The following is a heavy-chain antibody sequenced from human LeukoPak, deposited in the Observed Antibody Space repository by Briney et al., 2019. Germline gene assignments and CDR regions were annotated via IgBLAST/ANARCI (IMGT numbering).Heavy chain of an antibody. D-gene: IGHD3-22*01. CDR3: ARESDTSGYYHHNDY. CDR1: GFIFSDYC. Sequence: PGGSLRLSCAASGFIFSDYCMSWIRQAPGKGLEWVSYISSSSSYTKYADSVKGRFTMSRDNAKNSLYLQMNSLRAEDTAVYFCARESDTSGYYHHNDYWGQGTQVTVSS. V-gene: IGHV3-11*06. CDR2: ISSSSSYT. J-gene: IGHJ4*02.